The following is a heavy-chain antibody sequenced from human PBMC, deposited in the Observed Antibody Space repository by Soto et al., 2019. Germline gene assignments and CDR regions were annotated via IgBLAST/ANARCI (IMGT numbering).Heavy chain of an antibody. CDR3: ARDNQDPERVWFGELFRYYYYYGMDV. J-gene: IGHJ6*02. V-gene: IGHV3-74*01. CDR1: GFNFSSYW. Sequence: PGGSLRLSCAASGFNFSSYWMHWVRQAPGKGLVWVSRINSDGSSTSYADSVKGRFTISRDNAKNTLYLQMNSLRAEDTAVYYCARDNQDPERVWFGELFRYYYYYGMDVWGQGTTVTVSS. CDR2: INSDGSST. D-gene: IGHD3-10*01.